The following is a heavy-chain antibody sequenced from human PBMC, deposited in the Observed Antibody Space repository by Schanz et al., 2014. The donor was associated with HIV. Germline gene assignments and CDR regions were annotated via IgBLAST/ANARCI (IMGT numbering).Heavy chain of an antibody. J-gene: IGHJ4*02. V-gene: IGHV3-33*08. Sequence: VHLVESGGRLVKPGESLILSCAASGFTFSDVWMTWVRQAPGKGLEWVAVIWYDGSNKYYADSVKGRFTISRDNSKNTLYLQMNSLRAEDTAVYYCARGDGGYWYYFDYWGQGTLVTVSS. CDR1: GFTFSDVW. D-gene: IGHD5-12*01. CDR3: ARGDGGYWYYFDY. CDR2: IWYDGSNK.